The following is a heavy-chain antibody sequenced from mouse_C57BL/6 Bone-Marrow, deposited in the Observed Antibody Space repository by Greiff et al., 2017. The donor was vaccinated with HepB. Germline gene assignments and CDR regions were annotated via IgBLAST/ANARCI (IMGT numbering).Heavy chain of an antibody. CDR3: ARLRRIY. J-gene: IGHJ2*01. D-gene: IGHD2-12*01. Sequence: EVKLQESGPVLVKPGASVKMSCKASGYTFTDYYMNWVKQSHGKSLEWIGVINPYNGGTSYNQKFKGKATLTVDKSSSTAYMELNSLTSEDSAVYYCARLRRIYWGQGTTLTVSS. CDR1: GYTFTDYY. V-gene: IGHV1-19*01. CDR2: INPYNGGT.